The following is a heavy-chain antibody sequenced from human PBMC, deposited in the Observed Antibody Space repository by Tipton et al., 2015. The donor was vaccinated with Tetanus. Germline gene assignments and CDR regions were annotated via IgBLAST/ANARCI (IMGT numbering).Heavy chain of an antibody. CDR1: GASINVYC. J-gene: IGHJ4*02. D-gene: IGHD3-10*01. CDR2: IYYSGST. CDR3: ARGGAMVRGVILFDY. V-gene: IGHV4-59*01. Sequence: TLSLTCTVPGASINVYCWSWLRQPPGKGLEWIGYIYYSGSTHYNPSLKSRVTISVDTSKNQFSLKLTSVTAADTAVYYCARGGAMVRGVILFDYWGQGTLVTVSS.